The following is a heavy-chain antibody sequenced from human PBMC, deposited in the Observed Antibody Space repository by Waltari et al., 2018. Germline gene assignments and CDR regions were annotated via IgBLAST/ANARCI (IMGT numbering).Heavy chain of an antibody. Sequence: QLHLQESGPGLVKPSETLSLTCSVSGGSITTSRHYWGWIRQPPGKGLEWTGTISSSGATYYNPSLRSRVTISLDTSKNQFSLKLNSVTAADTAVYYCATYVGASVGTAAFDVWGQGTMVTVSS. CDR3: ATYVGASVGTAAFDV. J-gene: IGHJ3*01. V-gene: IGHV4-39*01. CDR2: ISSSGAT. CDR1: GGSITTSRHY. D-gene: IGHD3-16*01.